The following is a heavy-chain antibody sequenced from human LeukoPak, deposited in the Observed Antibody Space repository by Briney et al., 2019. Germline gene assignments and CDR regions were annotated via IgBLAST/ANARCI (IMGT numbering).Heavy chain of an antibody. V-gene: IGHV3-30-3*01. CDR3: ARGSYGMDV. CDR1: GFTFSSYA. CDR2: ISYDGSNK. Sequence: PGGSLRLSCAASGFTFSSYAMHWVRQAPGKGLEWVAVISYDGSNKYYADSVKGRFTISRDNSKNTLYLQMNGLRAEDTAVYYCARGSYGMDVWGQGTTVTVSS. J-gene: IGHJ6*02.